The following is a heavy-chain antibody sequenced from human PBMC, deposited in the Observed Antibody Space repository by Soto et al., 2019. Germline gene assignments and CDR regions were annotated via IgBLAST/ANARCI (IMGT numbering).Heavy chain of an antibody. Sequence: EVQLVESGGGLVQPGGSLRLSCAVSGFTFSNYGMSWVRQAPGKGLEWVSAASGSGDTTYYAYSVKGCFTISRDNSKKKLYVQMNSLRAEDTAIYYCAKDLGYDGSGIEIWGQGTLVTVS. CDR1: GFTFSNYG. J-gene: IGHJ4*02. V-gene: IGHV3-23*04. CDR2: ASGSGDTT. D-gene: IGHD3-10*01. CDR3: AKDLGYDGSGIEI.